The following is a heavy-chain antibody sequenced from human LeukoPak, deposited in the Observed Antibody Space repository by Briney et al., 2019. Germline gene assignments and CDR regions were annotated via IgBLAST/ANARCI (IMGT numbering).Heavy chain of an antibody. D-gene: IGHD6-13*01. V-gene: IGHV1-8*01. J-gene: IGHJ6*03. CDR1: GYTFTSYD. Sequence: ASVKVSCKASGYTFTSYDINWVRQATGQGLEWMGWMNPNSGITGYAQKFQGRDTMTRNTSISTAYMELSSLRSEDTAVYYCARGPHSSSWYPYYYYYMDVWGKGTTVTVSS. CDR3: ARGPHSSSWYPYYYYYMDV. CDR2: MNPNSGIT.